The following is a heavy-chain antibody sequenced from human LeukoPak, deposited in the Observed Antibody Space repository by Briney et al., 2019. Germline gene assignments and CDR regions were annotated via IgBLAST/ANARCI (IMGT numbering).Heavy chain of an antibody. CDR2: IYSDGAT. CDR1: GFTVSSNY. D-gene: IGHD4/OR15-4a*01. V-gene: IGHV3-66*01. CDR3: ARVAYYRVTMDQITDAFD. J-gene: IGHJ3*02. Sequence: GGSLRLSCAASGFTVSSNYMAWVRQAPGKGLECVSFIYSDGATKYADSVRGRFIISRDNSKSTLFLQMNSLRAEDTALYYCARVAYYRVTMDQITDAFDMGPRDSGHRLS.